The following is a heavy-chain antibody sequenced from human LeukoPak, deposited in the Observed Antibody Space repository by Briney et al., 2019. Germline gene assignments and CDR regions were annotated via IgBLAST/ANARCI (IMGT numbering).Heavy chain of an antibody. CDR1: GGSLSRYY. V-gene: IGHV2-70*01. CDR3: ARIGRRGYYFDY. D-gene: IGHD3-10*01. CDR2: IDWDDDK. Sequence: TLSLTCTVSGGSLSRYYWTWIRQPPGKGLEWLALIDWDDDKYYSTSLKTRLTISKDTSKNQVVLTMTNMDPVDTATYYCARIGRRGYYFDYWGQGTLVTVSS. J-gene: IGHJ4*02.